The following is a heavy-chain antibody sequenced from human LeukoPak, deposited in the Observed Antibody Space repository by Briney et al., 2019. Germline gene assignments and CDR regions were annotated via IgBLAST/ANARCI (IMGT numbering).Heavy chain of an antibody. J-gene: IGHJ5*02. CDR3: AREDTAMVTSGNWFDP. CDR1: GYTYTGYY. D-gene: IGHD5-18*01. CDR2: SNPNSGGT. Sequence: ASVKVSCKASGYTYTGYYMHWVRQATGQWLEWMGRSNPNSGGTNYAQKFQGRVTMTRDTSISTAYMELSRLRSDDTAVYYCAREDTAMVTSGNWFDPWGQGTLVTVSS. V-gene: IGHV1-2*06.